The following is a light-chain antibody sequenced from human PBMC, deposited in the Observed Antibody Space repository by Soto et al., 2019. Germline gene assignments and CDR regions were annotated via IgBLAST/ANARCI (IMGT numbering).Light chain of an antibody. V-gene: IGKV1-5*01. CDR2: HAS. CDR3: QQYNSYS. CDR1: QTISSW. Sequence: DIQMPQSPSTLSGSVGDRVTITCRASQTISSWLAWYQQKPGTAPKLLIYHASTLESGVPSRFSGSGSGTEFTLTISSLQPDDFATYYCQQYNSYSFGQGTKVDIK. J-gene: IGKJ1*01.